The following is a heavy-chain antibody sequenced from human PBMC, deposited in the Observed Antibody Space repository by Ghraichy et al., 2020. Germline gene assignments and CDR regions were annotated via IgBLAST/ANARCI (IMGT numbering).Heavy chain of an antibody. D-gene: IGHD4-17*01. CDR2: ISYDGSNK. CDR1: GFTFSSYA. Sequence: GGSLRLSCAASGFTFSSYAMHWVRQAPGKGLEWVAVISYDGSNKYYADSVKGRFTISRDNSKNTLYLQMNSLRAEDTAVYYCARGDGDYGGSDYWGQGTLVTVSS. J-gene: IGHJ4*02. CDR3: ARGDGDYGGSDY. V-gene: IGHV3-30-3*01.